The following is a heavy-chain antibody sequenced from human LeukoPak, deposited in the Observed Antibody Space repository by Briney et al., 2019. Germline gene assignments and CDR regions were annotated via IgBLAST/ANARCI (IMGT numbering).Heavy chain of an antibody. D-gene: IGHD6-13*01. V-gene: IGHV1-24*01. CDR1: GYTLTELS. CDR3: AKKSGFRYSSSWYLRPGGDWFDP. Sequence: ASVKVSCKVSGYTLTELSMHWVRQAPGKGLEWMGGFDPEDGETIYAQKFQGRVTMTEDTSTDTAYMELSSLRAEDTAVYYCAKKSGFRYSSSWYLRPGGDWFDPWGQGTLVTVSS. CDR2: FDPEDGET. J-gene: IGHJ5*02.